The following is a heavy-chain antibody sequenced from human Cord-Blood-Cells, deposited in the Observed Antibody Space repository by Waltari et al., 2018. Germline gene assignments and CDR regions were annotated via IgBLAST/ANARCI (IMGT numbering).Heavy chain of an antibody. CDR2: IYQSGSN. J-gene: IGHJ3*02. D-gene: IGHD7-27*01. Sequence: QVQLQESGPGLVKPSETLSLTCAVSGYSISSGYYWGWIRQPPGKGLGWIGSIYQSGSNDNTPSLKSLGTISVDTSKNQFSLKLSSVTAADTAVYYCARDTGDLYALDIWGQGTMVTVSS. CDR1: GYSISSGYY. CDR3: ARDTGDLYALDI. V-gene: IGHV4-38-2*02.